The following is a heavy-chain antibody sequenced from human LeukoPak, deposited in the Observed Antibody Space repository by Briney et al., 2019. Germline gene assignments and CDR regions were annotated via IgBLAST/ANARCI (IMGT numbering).Heavy chain of an antibody. D-gene: IGHD2-21*01. CDR1: GGTFSSYA. J-gene: IGHJ6*03. V-gene: IGHV1-69*13. Sequence: SVKVSCKASGGTFSSYAISWVRQAPGQGLEWMGGIIPIFGTANYAQKFQGRVTITADESTSTAYMELSSLRSEDTAVYYCARDHQGVVVIATPGISRYYYYMDVWGKGTTVTVSS. CDR3: ARDHQGVVVIATPGISRYYYYMDV. CDR2: IIPIFGTA.